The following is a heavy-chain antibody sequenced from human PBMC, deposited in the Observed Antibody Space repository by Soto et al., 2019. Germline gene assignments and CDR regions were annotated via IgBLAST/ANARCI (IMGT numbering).Heavy chain of an antibody. V-gene: IGHV3-23*04. D-gene: IGHD6-19*01. CDR2: ISGSGGST. Sequence: VQLVESGGGVVQPGRSLRLSCAASGFTFSSYAMSWVRQAPGKGLEWVSAISGSGGSTYYADSVKGRFTISRDNSKNTLYLQMNSLRAEDTAVYYCAKDGGYSSGWLLFQHWGQGTLVTVSS. CDR3: AKDGGYSSGWLLFQH. CDR1: GFTFSSYA. J-gene: IGHJ1*01.